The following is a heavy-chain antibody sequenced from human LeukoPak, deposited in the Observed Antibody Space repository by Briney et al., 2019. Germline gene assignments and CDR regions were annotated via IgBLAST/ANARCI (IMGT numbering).Heavy chain of an antibody. V-gene: IGHV3-23*01. J-gene: IGHJ4*02. CDR1: GFTFSSYA. CDR2: ISGSTGST. Sequence: GGSLRLSCAASGFTFSSYAISWVRQAPGKGLEWVSGISGSTGSTYYVDSVKGRFAISRDNSKNTLYLQMNSLRAEDTAVYYCAKQKGVSWYSEEDYWGQGTLVTVSS. CDR3: AKQKGVSWYSEEDY. D-gene: IGHD2-15*01.